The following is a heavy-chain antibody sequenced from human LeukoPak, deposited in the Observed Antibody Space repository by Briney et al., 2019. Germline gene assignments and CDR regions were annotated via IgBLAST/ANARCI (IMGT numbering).Heavy chain of an antibody. CDR2: IRYDGSTK. Sequence: PGGSLRLSCTASGFTFSSYGMHWVRQAPGKGLEWVAFIRYDGSTKYYADSVKGRFTISRDDSKNTSYLQMNSLKIEDTALYYCIRHSSGSELTWGQGTLVIVSS. CDR1: GFTFSSYG. D-gene: IGHD1-26*01. J-gene: IGHJ5*02. CDR3: IRHSSGSELT. V-gene: IGHV3-30*02.